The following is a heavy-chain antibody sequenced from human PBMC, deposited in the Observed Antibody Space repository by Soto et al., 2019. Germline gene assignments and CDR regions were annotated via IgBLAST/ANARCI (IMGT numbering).Heavy chain of an antibody. D-gene: IGHD2-2*02. CDR1: GFICSSCD. CDR3: LRRRKLYHSSGPSEAFDI. Sequence: GGSLRLSCAASGFICSSCDMSWVRQAPGKALEWVSTILVSDSTHYEDSVRGRFTVSRDDSQNTAYLQMNSLKTEDTAVYYCLRRRKLYHSSGPSEAFDIWGQGTMVTVSS. CDR2: ILVSDST. J-gene: IGHJ3*02. V-gene: IGHV3-23*01.